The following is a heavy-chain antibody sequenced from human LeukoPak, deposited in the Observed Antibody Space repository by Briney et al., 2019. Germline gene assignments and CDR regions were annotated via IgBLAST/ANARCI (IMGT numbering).Heavy chain of an antibody. D-gene: IGHD3-10*01. CDR2: MNPNSGNT. J-gene: IGHJ4*02. CDR1: GYTFTSYD. CDR3: ARGLYGSGDYYTFDY. Sequence: ASVKVSCKASGYTFTSYDINWVRQATGQGLEWMGWMNPNSGNTGYAQKFQGRLTMTRNTSISTAYMELSSLRSEDTAVYYCARGLYGSGDYYTFDYWGQGTLVTVSS. V-gene: IGHV1-8*01.